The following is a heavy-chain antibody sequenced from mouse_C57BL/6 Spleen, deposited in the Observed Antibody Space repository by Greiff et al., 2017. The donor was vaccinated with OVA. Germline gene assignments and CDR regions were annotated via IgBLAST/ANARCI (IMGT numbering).Heavy chain of an antibody. Sequence: EVKLMESGAELVRPGASVKLSCTASGFNIKDDYMHWVKQRPEQGLEWIGWIDPENGDTEYASKFQGKATITADTSSNTAYLQLSSLTSEDTAVYYCTTGVTTDYWGQGTTLTVSS. D-gene: IGHD2-2*01. CDR3: TTGVTTDY. V-gene: IGHV14-4*01. J-gene: IGHJ2*01. CDR1: GFNIKDDY. CDR2: IDPENGDT.